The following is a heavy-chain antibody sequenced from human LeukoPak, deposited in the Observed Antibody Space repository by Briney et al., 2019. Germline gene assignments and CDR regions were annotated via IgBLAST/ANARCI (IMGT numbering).Heavy chain of an antibody. CDR2: ISGSGYST. V-gene: IGHV3-23*01. CDR1: GFNFSIYA. J-gene: IGHJ6*03. CDR3: AKDYYGSGTYFYSYSYMDV. Sequence: AGGSLRLSCAASGFNFSIYAMSWVRQAPGKGLEWVSGISGSGYSTNYADSVKGRITISRDNSKDTLYLQMNSLRAEDTAVYYCAKDYYGSGTYFYSYSYMDVWGKGTTATVSS. D-gene: IGHD3-10*01.